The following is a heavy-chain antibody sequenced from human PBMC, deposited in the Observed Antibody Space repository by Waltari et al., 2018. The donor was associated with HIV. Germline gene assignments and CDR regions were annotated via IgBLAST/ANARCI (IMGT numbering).Heavy chain of an antibody. D-gene: IGHD3-10*01. CDR1: GGSVSSSVYY. V-gene: IGHV4-39*02. CDR3: ARGPGYYFDS. J-gene: IGHJ4*02. Sequence: QLQLQESGPGLVKPSETLSLTCTVSGGSVSSSVYYWGWIRQPPGKGLEWIGNIYYSENTDYSPSRKSRVTISVDTSKNHFSLRVTSVTAADTAVYYCARGPGYYFDSWGQGTLVTVSS. CDR2: IYYSENT.